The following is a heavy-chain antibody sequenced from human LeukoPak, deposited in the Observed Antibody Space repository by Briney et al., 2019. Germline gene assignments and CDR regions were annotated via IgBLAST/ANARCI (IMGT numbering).Heavy chain of an antibody. V-gene: IGHV3-23*01. J-gene: IGHJ4*02. CDR3: AKDRRGLANLDY. D-gene: IGHD3-16*01. CDR2: ISGSGGST. Sequence: GGSLRLSCAASGFTFSSSAMSWVRQAPGKGLEWASGISGSGGSTYYADSVKGRFTISRDNSKNTLYLQMNSLRAEDTAVYYCAKDRRGLANLDYWGQGTLVTVSS. CDR1: GFTFSSSA.